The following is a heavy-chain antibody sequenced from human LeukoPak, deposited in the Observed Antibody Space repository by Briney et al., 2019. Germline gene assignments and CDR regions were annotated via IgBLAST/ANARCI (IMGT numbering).Heavy chain of an antibody. J-gene: IGHJ3*02. Sequence: SETLSLTCTVSGGSVNNYYWGWIRQPPGMGLDWIGIVYYSGSTYYNPSLKSRVTISVDTSKNQFSLKLNSVTAADTAVYYCARDFTGDSSGYYLGNGAFDIWGQGTMVTVSS. V-gene: IGHV4-39*07. CDR1: GGSVNNYY. D-gene: IGHD3-22*01. CDR2: VYYSGST. CDR3: ARDFTGDSSGYYLGNGAFDI.